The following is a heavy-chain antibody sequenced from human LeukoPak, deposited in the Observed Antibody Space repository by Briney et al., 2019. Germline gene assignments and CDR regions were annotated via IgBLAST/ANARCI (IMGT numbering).Heavy chain of an antibody. D-gene: IGHD3-3*01. CDR2: ISAYNGNT. V-gene: IGHV1-18*01. CDR3: ARDRSITIFGVVMAYYYYGMDV. Sequence: ASVKVSCKASGYTFTSYGISWVRQAPCQGLEGMGWISAYNGNTNYAQKLQGRVTMTTDTSTSTAYMERRSLRSDDTAVYYCARDRSITIFGVVMAYYYYGMDVWGQGTTVTVSS. J-gene: IGHJ6*02. CDR1: GYTFTSYG.